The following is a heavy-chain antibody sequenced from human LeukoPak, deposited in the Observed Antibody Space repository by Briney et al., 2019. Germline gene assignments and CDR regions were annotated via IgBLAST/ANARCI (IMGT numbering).Heavy chain of an antibody. CDR3: AKDLLRSKYFDY. V-gene: IGHV3-30*18. CDR1: GCTFSSYG. Sequence: PGGSLRLSCAASGCTFSSYGMHWVRQAPGKGLEWVAVIPYDGSNKYYADSVKGRFTISRDNSKNTLYLQMNSLRAEDTAVYYCAKDLLRSKYFDYWGQGTLVTVSS. D-gene: IGHD3-3*01. J-gene: IGHJ4*02. CDR2: IPYDGSNK.